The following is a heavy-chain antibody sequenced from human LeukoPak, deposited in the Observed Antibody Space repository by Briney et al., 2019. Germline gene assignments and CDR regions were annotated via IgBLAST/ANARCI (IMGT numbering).Heavy chain of an antibody. D-gene: IGHD3-22*01. CDR2: IYYSGST. CDR1: GGSISSSSYY. CDR3: VTYYFDSSGPKKNY. Sequence: SETLSLTCTVSGGSISSSSYYWGWIRQPPGKGLEWIGSIYYSGSTNYNPSLKSRVTISVDTSKKQFSLKLSSVTAADTAVYYCVTYYFDSSGPKKNYWGQGTLVTVSS. V-gene: IGHV4-39*07. J-gene: IGHJ4*02.